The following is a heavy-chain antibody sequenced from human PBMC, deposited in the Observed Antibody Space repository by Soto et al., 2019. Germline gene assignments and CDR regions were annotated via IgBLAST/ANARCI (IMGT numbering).Heavy chain of an antibody. CDR3: ARQNYYGDYEEWDY. V-gene: IGHV4-59*08. D-gene: IGHD4-17*01. CDR2: IYYSGST. J-gene: IGHJ4*02. CDR1: GGSISSYY. Sequence: SSETLSLTCTVSGGSISSYYWSWIRQPPGKGLEWIGYIYYSGSTNYNPSLKSRVTISVDTSKNQFSLKLSSVTAADTAVYYCARQNYYGDYEEWDYWGQGTLVTVSS.